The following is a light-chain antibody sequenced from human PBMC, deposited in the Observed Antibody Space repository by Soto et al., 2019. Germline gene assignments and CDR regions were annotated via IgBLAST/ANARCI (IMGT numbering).Light chain of an antibody. J-gene: IGKJ1*01. CDR2: AAS. Sequence: IQMPQSPSSLSASVGDRVTITCRSSQSISSYLNWYQQKPGKAPKLLIYAASSLQSGVPSRFSGSGSGTDFTLTISSLQPEDFATYYCQQSYSTPPERTFGQGTKVDI. V-gene: IGKV1-39*01. CDR3: QQSYSTPPERT. CDR1: QSISSY.